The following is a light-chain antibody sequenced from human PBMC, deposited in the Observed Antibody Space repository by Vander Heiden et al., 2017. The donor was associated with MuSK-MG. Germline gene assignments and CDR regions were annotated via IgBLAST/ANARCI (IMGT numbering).Light chain of an antibody. Sequence: EIVLTQSPGTLSLSPGARATLSCRASQSVSSNYLARYQQKPGQAPRLLIYGSSSRATGIPEKFSGSGSATDFTLTINRLGPEDFAVYYCQQYGSSPITFGQGTRLEIK. J-gene: IGKJ5*01. V-gene: IGKV3-20*01. CDR2: GSS. CDR3: QQYGSSPIT. CDR1: QSVSSNY.